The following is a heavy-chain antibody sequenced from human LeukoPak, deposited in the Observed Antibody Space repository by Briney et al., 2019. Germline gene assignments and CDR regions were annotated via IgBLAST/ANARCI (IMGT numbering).Heavy chain of an antibody. D-gene: IGHD3-10*01. CDR1: GFTFSSYA. J-gene: IGHJ6*04. Sequence: GRSLRLSCAASGFTFSSYAMHWVRQAPGKGLEWVALISYDGSSKYYADSVKGRFTISRDNSKNTLYLQMNSLRAEDTAVYYCARDSWDGSGSYGFLLYYYGVDVWGKGTTVTVSS. V-gene: IGHV3-30*04. CDR3: ARDSWDGSGSYGFLLYYYGVDV. CDR2: ISYDGSSK.